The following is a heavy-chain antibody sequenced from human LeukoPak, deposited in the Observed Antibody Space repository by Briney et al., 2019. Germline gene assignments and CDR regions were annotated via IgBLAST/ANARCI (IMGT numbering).Heavy chain of an antibody. CDR3: AREGYYGSGSPPSLYFDY. CDR1: GSTFRNYV. V-gene: IGHV3-30-3*01. J-gene: IGHJ4*02. D-gene: IGHD3-10*01. CDR2: TSSDLNVK. Sequence: GGSLGLSCAASGSTFRNYVIHWVRQAPGRGLEWVAVTSSDLNVKLYADSVKGRFTISRDNSRSTLYLQMNSLRPEDTAIYYCAREGYYGSGSPPSLYFDYWGQGTLVTVSS.